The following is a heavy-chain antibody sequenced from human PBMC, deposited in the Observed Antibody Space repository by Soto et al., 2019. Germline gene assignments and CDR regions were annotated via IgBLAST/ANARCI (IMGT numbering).Heavy chain of an antibody. V-gene: IGHV3-30-3*01. D-gene: IGHD2-21*01. CDR3: ARVIGVPTSYFDY. Sequence: GGSLRLSCAASGFTFSSYTMHWVRQAPGKGLEWVAVISYDGSNKYYADSVKGRFTISRDNSKNTLYLQMNSLRAEDTAVYYCARVIGVPTSYFDYWGQGTLVTVSS. CDR2: ISYDGSNK. CDR1: GFTFSSYT. J-gene: IGHJ4*02.